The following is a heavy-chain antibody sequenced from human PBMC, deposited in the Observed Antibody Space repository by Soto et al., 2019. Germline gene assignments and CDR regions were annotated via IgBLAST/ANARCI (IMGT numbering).Heavy chain of an antibody. CDR1: GGSISSYY. CDR3: GRANGWTIIKYYYSYMDV. CDR2: IYYSGST. V-gene: IGHV4-59*01. J-gene: IGHJ6*03. Sequence: SETLSLTCTVSGGSISSYYGSWIRQPPGKGLEWIGYIYYSGSTNYNPSLKSRVTISVDTSKNQFSLKLSSVTAADTAVYYCGRANGWTIIKYYYSYMDVWGKGTTVTVSS. D-gene: IGHD3-10*01.